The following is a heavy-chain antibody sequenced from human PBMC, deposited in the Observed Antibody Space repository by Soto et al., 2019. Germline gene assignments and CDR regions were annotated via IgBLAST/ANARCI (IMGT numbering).Heavy chain of an antibody. D-gene: IGHD2-15*01. V-gene: IGHV3-33*01. J-gene: IGHJ6*02. CDR2: IWFDGSNE. CDR1: GFTFSDYG. Sequence: GGSLRLSCAASGFTFSDYGMHWVRQAPGEGLQWVAVIWFDGSNEHYADSVKGRLTISRDNSKNTLYLQMYSLRAGDTAVYYCARGSLYCSSTSCSYGMDVWGQGTTVTVSS. CDR3: ARGSLYCSSTSCSYGMDV.